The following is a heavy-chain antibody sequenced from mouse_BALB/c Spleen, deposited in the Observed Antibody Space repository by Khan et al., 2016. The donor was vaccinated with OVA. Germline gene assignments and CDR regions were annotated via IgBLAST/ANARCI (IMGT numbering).Heavy chain of an antibody. CDR2: IWAGGST. J-gene: IGHJ2*01. CDR1: GFSLTSYG. CDR3: ARLEDL. V-gene: IGHV2-9*02. Sequence: VQLVESGPGLVAPSQSLSITCTVSGFSLTSYGVHWVRQPPGKGLEWLGVIWAGGSTNYNSALMSRLSISKENSKSQGFLKMNSLQTDDTSIYYYARLEDLWGQGTTLTVSS.